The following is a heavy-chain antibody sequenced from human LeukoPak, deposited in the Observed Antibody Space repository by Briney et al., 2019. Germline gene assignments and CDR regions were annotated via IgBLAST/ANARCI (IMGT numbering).Heavy chain of an antibody. CDR1: GFTFSTYW. Sequence: PGGSQRLSCAASGFTFSTYWMHWVSQAPGKGLVWVSRLSPDGSSSIYADSVKGRFTVSRDNAKNTLYLQMNSLRAEDTAVYYCTRSPSLGGNYWGFDYWGQGTLVTVSS. CDR2: LSPDGSSS. CDR3: TRSPSLGGNYWGFDY. J-gene: IGHJ4*02. V-gene: IGHV3-74*01. D-gene: IGHD1-26*01.